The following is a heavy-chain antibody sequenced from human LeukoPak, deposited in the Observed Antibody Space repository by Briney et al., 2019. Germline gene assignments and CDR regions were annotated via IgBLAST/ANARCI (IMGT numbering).Heavy chain of an antibody. V-gene: IGHV3-11*01. J-gene: IGHJ4*02. Sequence: GGSLRLSCAASGFTFSDYYMSWIRQAPGKGLEWVSYISSSGSTIYYADSVKGRFTISRDNAKNSLYLQMNSLRAEDTAVYYCAREGRAAAGNPYYFDYWGQGTLVTVSS. D-gene: IGHD6-13*01. CDR2: ISSSGSTI. CDR3: AREGRAAAGNPYYFDY. CDR1: GFTFSDYY.